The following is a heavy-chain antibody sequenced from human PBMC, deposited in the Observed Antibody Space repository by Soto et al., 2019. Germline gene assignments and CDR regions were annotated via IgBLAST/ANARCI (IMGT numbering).Heavy chain of an antibody. D-gene: IGHD3-22*01. V-gene: IGHV3-74*01. CDR3: ARDYYYDSRSSSVNWFDP. CDR1: EFTFSKYW. Sequence: PVGSLRLSCVASEFTFSKYWMHWVRQAPGKGLVWVSRINIDGTKTAYADSVKGRFTVSRDNANNTLYLQMNSLGVEDTAVYYCARDYYYDSRSSSVNWFDPWGQGTLVTVSS. CDR2: INIDGTKT. J-gene: IGHJ5*02.